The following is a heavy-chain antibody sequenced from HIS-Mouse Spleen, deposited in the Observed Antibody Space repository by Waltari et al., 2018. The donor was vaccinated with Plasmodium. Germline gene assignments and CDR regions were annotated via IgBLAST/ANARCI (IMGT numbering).Heavy chain of an antibody. Sequence: EVQLVESGGGLVQPGGSLGLCWVASGSTFSSYWMSWVRQAPGKGLEWVANIKQDGSEKYYVDSVKGRFTISRDNAKNSLYLQMNSLRAEDTAVYYCASSWYWYFDLWGRGTLVTVSS. CDR3: ASSWYWYFDL. CDR1: GSTFSSYW. CDR2: IKQDGSEK. V-gene: IGHV3-7*01. J-gene: IGHJ2*01. D-gene: IGHD6-13*01.